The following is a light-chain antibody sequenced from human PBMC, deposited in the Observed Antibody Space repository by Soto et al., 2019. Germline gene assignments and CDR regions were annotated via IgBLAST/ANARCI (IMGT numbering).Light chain of an antibody. V-gene: IGKV1-12*01. CDR1: QDISSW. Sequence: DIQMTQSPSFVSASVGDRVPITCRASQDISSWLVWYQQKPGKAPKLLIHATSGLQSGVPSRFSGSGSGTDFTLTISNLQSEDFATYYCQQANSFPLTFGGGTKVDIK. CDR3: QQANSFPLT. J-gene: IGKJ4*01. CDR2: ATS.